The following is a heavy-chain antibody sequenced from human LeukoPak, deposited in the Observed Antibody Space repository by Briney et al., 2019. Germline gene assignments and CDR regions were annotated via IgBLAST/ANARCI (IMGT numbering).Heavy chain of an antibody. V-gene: IGHV4-39*01. CDR2: SGST. CDR3: ARHSRGPAAGPAFDY. Sequence: SETLSLTCTVSGGSISSSNYYWAWIRQPPGKGLEWIGSSGSTHYNPSLKSRVTISVDTSKNQFSLSSVTAADTAVYYCARHSRGPAAGPAFDYWGQGTLVTVSS. CDR1: GGSISSSNYY. J-gene: IGHJ4*02. D-gene: IGHD6-13*01.